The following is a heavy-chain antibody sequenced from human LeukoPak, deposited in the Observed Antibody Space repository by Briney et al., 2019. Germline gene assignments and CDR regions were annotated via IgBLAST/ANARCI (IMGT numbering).Heavy chain of an antibody. CDR2: ISSSSSHI. D-gene: IGHD4-17*01. CDR1: GFTFSSYS. Sequence: GGSLRLSCAASGFTFSSYSMNWVRQAPGEGLGWVSSISSSSSHINYADSVRGRFTISRDNAKNSLYLQMKSVRAEDTAVYYCARGLTTATPLPGYWGQGTLVTVSS. J-gene: IGHJ4*02. V-gene: IGHV3-21*01. CDR3: ARGLTTATPLPGY.